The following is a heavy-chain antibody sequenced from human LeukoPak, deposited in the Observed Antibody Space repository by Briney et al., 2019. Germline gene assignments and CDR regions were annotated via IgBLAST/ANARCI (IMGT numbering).Heavy chain of an antibody. Sequence: SETLSLTCTISGGSIRSSSYYWGWIRQPPGKGLEWIGNNYNSGSTDYNPSLKSRVTISADTSKNQFSLKLSSVTAAEAAVYYCARHRHGYGSSPFDYWGQGTLVTVSS. CDR3: ARHRHGYGSSPFDY. CDR2: NYNSGST. D-gene: IGHD3-10*01. J-gene: IGHJ4*02. V-gene: IGHV4-39*01. CDR1: GGSIRSSSYY.